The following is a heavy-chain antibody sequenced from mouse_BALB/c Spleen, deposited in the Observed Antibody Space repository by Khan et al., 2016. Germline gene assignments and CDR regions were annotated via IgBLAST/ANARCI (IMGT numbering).Heavy chain of an antibody. CDR1: GFDFSRYW. D-gene: IGHD1-1*01. CDR3: ARAGYYGYLAY. Sequence: EVKLLESGGGLVHPGGSLKLSCAASGFDFSRYWMSWVRQAPGKGLEWIGEINPDSYTINYTPSLKDKFIISRDNAKNTLSLQMSKVRSEDTALYYCARAGYYGYLAYWGQGTLVTVSA. CDR2: INPDSYTI. V-gene: IGHV4-1*02. J-gene: IGHJ3*01.